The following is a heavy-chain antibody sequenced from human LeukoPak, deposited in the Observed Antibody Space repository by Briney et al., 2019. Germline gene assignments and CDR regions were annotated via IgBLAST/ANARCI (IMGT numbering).Heavy chain of an antibody. CDR2: NYYIGTS. D-gene: IGHD1-26*01. Sequence: SETLSLTCTVSGDSINTSNYFWGWIRQSTGKGLEWIGNNYYIGTSDYNPSLKSRVTISIDTSKNQFPLNLRSVTAADTAFYYCARHRSGSYIRYFDFWGQGALVTVSS. CDR1: GDSINTSNYF. V-gene: IGHV4-39*01. CDR3: ARHRSGSYIRYFDF. J-gene: IGHJ4*02.